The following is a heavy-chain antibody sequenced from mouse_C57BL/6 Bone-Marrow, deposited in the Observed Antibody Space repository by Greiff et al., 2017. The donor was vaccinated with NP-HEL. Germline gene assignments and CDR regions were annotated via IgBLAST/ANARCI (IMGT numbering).Heavy chain of an antibody. CDR3: ARGITTVVDHGYFDD. V-gene: IGHV14-3*01. D-gene: IGHD1-1*01. J-gene: IGHJ1*03. CDR2: IDPANGNT. CDR1: GFNIKNTY. Sequence: EVQLQQSVAELVRPGASVKLSCTASGFNIKNTYMHWVKQRPEQGLEWIGRIDPANGNTKYAPKFQGKATLTADTSSNTAYLQRSRLTSEDTASYYWARGITTVVDHGYFDDWGTGTTVTVSS.